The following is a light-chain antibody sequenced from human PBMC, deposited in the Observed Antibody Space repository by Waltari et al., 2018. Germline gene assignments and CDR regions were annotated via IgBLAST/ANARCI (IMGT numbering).Light chain of an antibody. CDR1: QGISSR. V-gene: IGKV1-12*01. Sequence: DIQMTQSPSSVSASVGDRVTLTCRASQGISSRLDWYQQKPGKAPKLLIYDASSLHSGVPSRFSGSGSGTEFTLTISSLQPEDFATYYCLQVDSFPRTFGQGTKVEVK. CDR3: LQVDSFPRT. J-gene: IGKJ1*01. CDR2: DAS.